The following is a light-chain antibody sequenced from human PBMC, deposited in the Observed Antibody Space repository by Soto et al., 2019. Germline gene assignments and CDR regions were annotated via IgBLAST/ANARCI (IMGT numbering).Light chain of an antibody. J-gene: IGLJ3*02. CDR2: EVS. CDR1: SRDVGAYNY. CDR3: SSYAGSNNLV. V-gene: IGLV2-8*01. Sequence: QSVLTQPPSASGSPGQSVTIYCTGTSRDVGAYNYVSWYQQHPGKAPQLMIYEVSKRPSGVPDRFSGSKSGNTASLTVSGLQAEDEADYYCSSYAGSNNLVFGGGTKVTVL.